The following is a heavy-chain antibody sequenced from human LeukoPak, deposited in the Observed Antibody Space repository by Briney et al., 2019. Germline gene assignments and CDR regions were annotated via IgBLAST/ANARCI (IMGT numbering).Heavy chain of an antibody. Sequence: GGSLRLSCAASGFTFSSYGMSWARQAPGKGLEWVSAISGSGGSTYYADSVKGRFTISRDNSKNTLYLQMNSLRAEDTAVYYCARGKSAAAGKGNWFDPWGQGTLVTVSS. CDR1: GFTFSSYG. CDR2: ISGSGGST. CDR3: ARGKSAAAGKGNWFDP. J-gene: IGHJ5*02. D-gene: IGHD6-13*01. V-gene: IGHV3-23*01.